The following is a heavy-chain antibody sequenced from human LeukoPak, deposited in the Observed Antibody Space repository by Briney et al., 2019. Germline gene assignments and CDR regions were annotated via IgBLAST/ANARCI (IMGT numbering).Heavy chain of an antibody. Sequence: SETLSLTCIVSGGSISSISSNNYHWGWIRQPPGKGLEWIGSIYYSGSTYYNPSLKSRVTISVDTSKNQFSLKLSSVTAADTALYYCAREMGVVTAHGIDVWGQGATVTVSS. CDR2: IYYSGST. J-gene: IGHJ6*02. CDR1: GGSISSISSNNYH. D-gene: IGHD4-23*01. V-gene: IGHV4-39*02. CDR3: AREMGVVTAHGIDV.